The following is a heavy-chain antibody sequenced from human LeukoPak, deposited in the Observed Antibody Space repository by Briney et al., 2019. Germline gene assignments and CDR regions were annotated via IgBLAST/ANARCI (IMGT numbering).Heavy chain of an antibody. J-gene: IGHJ5*02. D-gene: IGHD3-3*01. CDR3: ARGNYDFWSGYSDENWFDP. CDR1: GGSISSYY. Sequence: SETLSLTCTVSGGSISSYYWSWIRQPAGKGLEWIGRIYTSGSTNYNPSLKSRVTMSVDTSKNQFSLKLSSVTAADTAVYCCARGNYDFWSGYSDENWFDPWGQGTLVTVSS. V-gene: IGHV4-4*07. CDR2: IYTSGST.